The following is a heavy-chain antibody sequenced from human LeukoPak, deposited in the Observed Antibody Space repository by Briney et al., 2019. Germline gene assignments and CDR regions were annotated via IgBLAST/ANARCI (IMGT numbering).Heavy chain of an antibody. CDR3: ARLASSGWSYCDY. CDR2: IYYSGST. J-gene: IGHJ4*02. D-gene: IGHD6-19*01. Sequence: RSSETLSLTCTVAGGSISGYYWSWIRQPPGKGPEWIGYIYYSGSTNYNPSLKSRVTISVDTSKNQFSLKMNSVTAADRAVYYCARLASSGWSYCDYWGQGTLVTVSS. CDR1: GGSISGYY. V-gene: IGHV4-59*08.